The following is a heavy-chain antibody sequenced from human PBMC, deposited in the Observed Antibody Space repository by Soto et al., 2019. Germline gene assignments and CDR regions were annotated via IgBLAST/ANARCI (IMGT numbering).Heavy chain of an antibody. V-gene: IGHV3-23*01. CDR1: GFPFSSYA. CDR3: ARPYGGKIGDAPDL. J-gene: IGHJ3*01. CDR2: ISDAAGSA. Sequence: GGSLRLSCAVSGFPFSSYAMSWVRQVPGKGLEWVSTISDAAGSAYYVDSVKGRFTISRDNSKKTLYLQMNSLRAEDSAVYYCARPYGGKIGDAPDLWGPGTMVTVSS. D-gene: IGHD4-17*01.